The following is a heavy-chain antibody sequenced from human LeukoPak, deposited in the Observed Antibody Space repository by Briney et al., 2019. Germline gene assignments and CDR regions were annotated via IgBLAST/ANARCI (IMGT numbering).Heavy chain of an antibody. V-gene: IGHV3-53*01. Sequence: GGSLRLSCAASGVTPSSSYMTWGRQAPGGGLEWVSVIRGGGSTVDADTVKVRITSYRDNTKNTLQLKLHSLGAEDTAVYYCAREGSGRTAYNDGLDVWGQGTMVTVSS. CDR1: GVTPSSSY. J-gene: IGHJ3*01. CDR2: IRGGGST. D-gene: IGHD3-10*01. CDR3: AREGSGRTAYNDGLDV.